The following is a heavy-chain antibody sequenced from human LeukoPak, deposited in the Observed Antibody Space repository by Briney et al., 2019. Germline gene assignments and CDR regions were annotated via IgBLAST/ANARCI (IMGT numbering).Heavy chain of an antibody. CDR3: AREVVTMVRGVITYYFDY. CDR1: GGSFSGYY. D-gene: IGHD3-10*01. CDR2: INHSGST. J-gene: IGHJ4*03. V-gene: IGHV4-34*01. Sequence: LETLSLTCAVYGGSFSGYYWSWIRQPPGKGLEWIGEINHSGSTNYNPSLKSRVTISVDTSKNQFSLKLSSVTAADTAVYYCAREVVTMVRGVITYYFDYWGQGTTVTVSS.